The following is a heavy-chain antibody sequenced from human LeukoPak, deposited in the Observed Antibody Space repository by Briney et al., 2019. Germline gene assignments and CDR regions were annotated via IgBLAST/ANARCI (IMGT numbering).Heavy chain of an antibody. Sequence: GGSLRLSCVVSGFTFSDFHMSWLRQAPGKGLEWISYITNSGSDIEYADSVKGRFTISWDNARKSLYLEMNTLRAEDTAIYYCACPYRSRFDYWGQGTLVTVSS. J-gene: IGHJ4*02. CDR1: GFTFSDFH. D-gene: IGHD6-13*01. CDR3: ACPYRSRFDY. CDR2: ITNSGSDI. V-gene: IGHV3-11*01.